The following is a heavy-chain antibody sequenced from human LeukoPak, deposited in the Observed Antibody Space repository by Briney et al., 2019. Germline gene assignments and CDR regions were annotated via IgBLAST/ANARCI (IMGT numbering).Heavy chain of an antibody. D-gene: IGHD2-2*01. V-gene: IGHV4-30-4*01. CDR3: ARELGYCSSASCFYWFDP. CDR1: GGSISSGDYY. Sequence: PSETLSLTCTVSGGSISSGDYYWSWIRQPPGKGLEWIGYIYYSGSTYYNLSLKSRVTISVDTSKNQFSLKLSSVTAADTAVYYCARELGYCSSASCFYWFDPWGQGTLVTASP. CDR2: IYYSGST. J-gene: IGHJ5*02.